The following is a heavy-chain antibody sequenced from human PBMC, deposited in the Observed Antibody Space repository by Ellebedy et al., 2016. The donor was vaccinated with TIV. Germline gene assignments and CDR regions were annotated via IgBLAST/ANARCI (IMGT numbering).Heavy chain of an antibody. Sequence: GGSLRLXXAASGFTFSSYAMSWVRQAPGKGLEWVSAISGSGGSTYYADSVKGRFTISRENAKNSLYLQMNSLRAEDTAVYYCARGGPVVGASMDVWGQGTTVTVSS. V-gene: IGHV3-23*01. CDR1: GFTFSSYA. CDR2: ISGSGGST. J-gene: IGHJ6*02. D-gene: IGHD1-26*01. CDR3: ARGGPVVGASMDV.